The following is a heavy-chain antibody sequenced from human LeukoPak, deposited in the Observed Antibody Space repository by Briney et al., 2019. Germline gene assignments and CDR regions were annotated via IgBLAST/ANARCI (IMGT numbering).Heavy chain of an antibody. Sequence: SVKVSCKASGGTFSSYAISWVRQAPGQGLDWMGRIIPIFGTSKYAQKFQGRVTITTDESTSTAYMELSSLRSEDTSVYYYARSPLEYSTPTFDYWGQGTLVTVSS. CDR1: GGTFSSYA. J-gene: IGHJ4*02. V-gene: IGHV1-69*05. CDR2: IIPIFGTS. CDR3: ARSPLEYSTPTFDY. D-gene: IGHD6-6*01.